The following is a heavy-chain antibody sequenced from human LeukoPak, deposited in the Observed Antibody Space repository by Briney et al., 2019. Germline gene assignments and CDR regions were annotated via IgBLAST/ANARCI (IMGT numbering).Heavy chain of an antibody. CDR2: IKQDGSEK. CDR1: GFTFSSYW. CDR3: ARVRYYYDSSGYYFDY. D-gene: IGHD3-22*01. Sequence: GGSLRLSCAASGFTFSSYWMNWVRQAPGKGVEWVVNIKQDGSEKYYVDSVKGGFTISRDNAKNSLYLQMNSLRAEDTAVYYCARVRYYYDSSGYYFDYWGQGTLVTVSS. J-gene: IGHJ4*02. V-gene: IGHV3-7*01.